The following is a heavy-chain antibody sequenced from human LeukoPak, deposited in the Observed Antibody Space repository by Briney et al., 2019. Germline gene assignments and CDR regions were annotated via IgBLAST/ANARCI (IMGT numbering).Heavy chain of an antibody. V-gene: IGHV3-23*01. CDR2: ISGSGGST. J-gene: IGHJ2*01. Sequence: PGGSLRLSSAPSGFTFSSYAMSWVPQAPGRGLECVSAISGSGGSTYYADSVKGRFTISRDNSKNTLYLQMNSLRAEDTAVYYCAKDPLVVVAATHQYFDLWGRGTLVTVSS. CDR3: AKDPLVVVAATHQYFDL. CDR1: GFTFSSYA. D-gene: IGHD2-15*01.